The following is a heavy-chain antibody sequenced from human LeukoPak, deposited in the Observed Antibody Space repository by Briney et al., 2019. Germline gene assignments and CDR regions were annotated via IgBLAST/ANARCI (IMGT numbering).Heavy chain of an antibody. D-gene: IGHD3-3*01. CDR3: ARRYYDFWSGYFDDAFDI. CDR1: GYSFTSYW. J-gene: IGHJ3*02. Sequence: GESLKISCKGSGYSFTSYWIGWVRQMPGKGLEWMGIIYPGDSDTRYSPSFQGQVTISADKSISTAYLQWSSLKASDTAMHYCARRYYDFWSGYFDDAFDIWGQGTMVTVSS. CDR2: IYPGDSDT. V-gene: IGHV5-51*01.